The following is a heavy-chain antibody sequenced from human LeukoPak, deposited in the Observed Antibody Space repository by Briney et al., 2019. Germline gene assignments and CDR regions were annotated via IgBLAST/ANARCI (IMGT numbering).Heavy chain of an antibody. J-gene: IGHJ4*02. D-gene: IGHD2-15*01. V-gene: IGHV1-69*01. CDR2: IIPIVGTA. Sequence: SVRVSCKASGGTFSRYAISWVRQAPGEGVEWMGGIIPIVGTANYAQNFQARLTITADESTSTAYIVLSSLRSEDTSVYYCARHSCYWGQGTLVTVSS. CDR3: ARHSCY. CDR1: GGTFSRYA.